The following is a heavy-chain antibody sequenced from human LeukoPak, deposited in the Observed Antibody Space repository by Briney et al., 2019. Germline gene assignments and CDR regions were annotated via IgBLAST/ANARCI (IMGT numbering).Heavy chain of an antibody. D-gene: IGHD6-13*01. Sequence: SETLSLTCAVYGGSFSGYYWSWIRQPPGKGLEWIGEINHSGSTNYNPSLKSRVTISVDTSKNQFSLKLTSVTAADMAVYYCARNIAAAAPYYFDYWGQGTLVTVSS. V-gene: IGHV4-34*01. CDR1: GGSFSGYY. CDR3: ARNIAAAAPYYFDY. J-gene: IGHJ4*02. CDR2: INHSGST.